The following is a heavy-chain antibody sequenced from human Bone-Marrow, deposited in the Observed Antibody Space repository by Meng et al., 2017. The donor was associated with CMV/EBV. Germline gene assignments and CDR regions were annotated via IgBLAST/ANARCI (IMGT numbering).Heavy chain of an antibody. CDR3: ARGMEWELRY. CDR2: ISSSGSTI. Sequence: GESLKISCAASGFTFSSYSMNWVRQAPGKGLEWVSCISSSGSTIYYADSVKGRFTISRDNAKNSLYLQMNSLRAEDTAVYYCARGMEWELRYWGQGTLVTVSS. CDR1: GFTFSSYS. V-gene: IGHV3-48*04. D-gene: IGHD1-26*01. J-gene: IGHJ4*02.